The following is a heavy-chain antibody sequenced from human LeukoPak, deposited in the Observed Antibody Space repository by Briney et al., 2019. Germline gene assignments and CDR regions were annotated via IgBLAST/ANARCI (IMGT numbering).Heavy chain of an antibody. D-gene: IGHD3-10*01. V-gene: IGHV3-23*01. Sequence: GGSLRLSCAASGFTFSSYAMSWVRQAPGKGLEWVSGVTGSGDSTYYADSLKGRFTISRDNSKNKLYLQMNSLRAEDTAVYYCAKLNLPMVRAEAGYWGQGTLVTVSS. J-gene: IGHJ4*02. CDR2: VTGSGDST. CDR1: GFTFSSYA. CDR3: AKLNLPMVRAEAGY.